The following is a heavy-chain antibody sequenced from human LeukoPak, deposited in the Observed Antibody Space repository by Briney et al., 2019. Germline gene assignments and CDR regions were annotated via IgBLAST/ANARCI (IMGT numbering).Heavy chain of an antibody. V-gene: IGHV1-8*01. CDR2: MNPNSGNT. CDR1: GYTFTSYD. J-gene: IGHJ6*02. CDR3: ARGIPRITIFGVVIEWTYYYYYGMDV. Sequence: GASVKVSCKASGYTFTSYDINWVRQATGQGLEWMGWMNPNSGNTGYAQKFQGRVTMTRNTSISTAYMELSSLRSEDAAVYYCARGIPRITIFGVVIEWTYYYYYGMDVWGQGTTVTVSS. D-gene: IGHD3-3*01.